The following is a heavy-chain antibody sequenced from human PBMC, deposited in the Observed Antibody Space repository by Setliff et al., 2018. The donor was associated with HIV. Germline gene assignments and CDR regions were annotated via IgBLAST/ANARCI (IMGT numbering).Heavy chain of an antibody. V-gene: IGHV4-34*01. D-gene: IGHD3-16*01. CDR2: VNHSGNT. CDR1: GGSFSNYY. Sequence: LSLTCAVYGGSFSNYYWSWIRQPPGKGLEWLGEVNHSGNTNYNPSLRSRVTMSLDTSKNQFSLKVTSVTAADTAVYYCARGVGGDEVVPDYFDYWGQGTLVTVSS. CDR3: ARGVGGDEVVPDYFDY. J-gene: IGHJ4*02.